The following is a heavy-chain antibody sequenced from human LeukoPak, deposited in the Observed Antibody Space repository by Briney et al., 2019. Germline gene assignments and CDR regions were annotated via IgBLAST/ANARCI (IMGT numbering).Heavy chain of an antibody. CDR2: IIPIFGTA. Sequence: SVKVSCKASGGTFTSYAISWVRQAPGQGLEWMGRIIPIFGTAKYAQKFQGRVTITTDQSTSTAYMELSSLRSEDTAVYYCARDRLTIFGVVIGLAYWGQGTLVTVPS. J-gene: IGHJ4*02. CDR3: ARDRLTIFGVVIGLAY. V-gene: IGHV1-69*05. D-gene: IGHD3-3*01. CDR1: GGTFTSYA.